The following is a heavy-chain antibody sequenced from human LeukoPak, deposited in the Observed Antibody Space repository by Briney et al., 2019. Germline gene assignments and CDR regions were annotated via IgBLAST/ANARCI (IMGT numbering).Heavy chain of an antibody. J-gene: IGHJ4*02. CDR3: AREARETYFDY. D-gene: IGHD1-26*01. Sequence: SQTLSLTCTVSGGSISSGGYYWSWIRQPAGKGLEWIGRIYTSGSTNYNPSLKSRVTISVDTSKNQFSLELSSVTAADTAVYYCAREARETYFDYWGQGTLVTVSS. CDR2: IYTSGST. CDR1: GGSISSGGYY. V-gene: IGHV4-61*02.